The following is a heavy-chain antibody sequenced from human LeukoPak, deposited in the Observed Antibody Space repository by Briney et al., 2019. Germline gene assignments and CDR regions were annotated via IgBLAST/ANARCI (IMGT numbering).Heavy chain of an antibody. CDR1: GGSFSGYY. D-gene: IGHD2-21*02. CDR3: ARAEVTSREVDAFDI. CDR2: INHSGST. Sequence: SETLSLTCAVYGGSFSGYYWSWIRQPPGKGLEWIGEINHSGSTNYNPSLKSRVTISVDTSKNQFSLKLSSVTAADTAVYYCARAEVTSREVDAFDIWGQGTMVTVSS. J-gene: IGHJ3*02. V-gene: IGHV4-34*01.